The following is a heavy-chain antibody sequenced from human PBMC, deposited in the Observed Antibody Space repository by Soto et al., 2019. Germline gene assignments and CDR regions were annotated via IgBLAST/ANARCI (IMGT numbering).Heavy chain of an antibody. CDR2: IYHGGST. V-gene: IGHV4-30-2*01. Sequence: LQLQESGSGLVKPSQTLSLSCAVSGGSISSGGYSWSWIRQPPGKGLEWIGHIYHGGSTHYNPSLRSRVTISVDMSKTHFSLKLSSVTAADTAVYYCARGGSRFYAMDVWGQGTTVTV. CDR3: ARGGSRFYAMDV. J-gene: IGHJ6*02. CDR1: GGSISSGGYS.